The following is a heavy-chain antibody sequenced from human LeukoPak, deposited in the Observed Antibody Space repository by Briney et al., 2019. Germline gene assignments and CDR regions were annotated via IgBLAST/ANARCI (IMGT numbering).Heavy chain of an antibody. V-gene: IGHV1-2*06. CDR2: INPNSGGT. CDR1: GYTFTGYY. CDR3: ARASKRVFGVVINPDFDY. J-gene: IGHJ4*02. Sequence: ASVKVSCKASGYTFTGYYMHWVRQAPGQGLEWMGRINPNSGGTNYAQKFQGRVTMTRDTSISTAYMELSRLRSEDTAVYYCARASKRVFGVVINPDFDYWGQGTLVTVSS. D-gene: IGHD3-3*01.